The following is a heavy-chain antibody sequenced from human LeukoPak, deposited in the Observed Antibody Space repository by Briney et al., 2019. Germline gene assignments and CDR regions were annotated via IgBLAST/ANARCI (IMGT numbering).Heavy chain of an antibody. D-gene: IGHD1/OR15-1a*01. CDR2: ISSGSSFI. V-gene: IGHV3-21*01. CDR3: AVSLTTGGIFDY. CDR1: GFTFSSYT. Sequence: PGGSLRLSCAASGFTFSSYTINWARQAPGKGLEWVSSISSGSSFIYYADSVKGRFTISRDNSKNSLSLQLSSLRAEDTAVYYCAVSLTTGGIFDYWGQGTQVTVSS. J-gene: IGHJ4*02.